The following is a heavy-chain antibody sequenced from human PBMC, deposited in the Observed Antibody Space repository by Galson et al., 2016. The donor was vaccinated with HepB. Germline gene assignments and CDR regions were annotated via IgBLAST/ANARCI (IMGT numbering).Heavy chain of an antibody. D-gene: IGHD2/OR15-2a*01. CDR1: GFIFSDYY. CDR2: ISSSSSYT. V-gene: IGHV3-11*05. Sequence: SLRLSCAASGFIFSDYYMTWIRQAPGKGLEWVSYISSSSSYTNYADSVKGRFTISRDNAKNSLYLQMNSLRAEDTAIYYCAKDSTPQEVFNWFDSWGQGIVVTVSS. CDR3: AKDSTPQEVFNWFDS. J-gene: IGHJ5*01.